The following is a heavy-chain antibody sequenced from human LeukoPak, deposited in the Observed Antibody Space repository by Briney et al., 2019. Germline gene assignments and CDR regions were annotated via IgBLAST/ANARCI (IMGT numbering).Heavy chain of an antibody. D-gene: IGHD1-1*01. Sequence: GGSLRLSCAASGFTFDDYGMSWVRQGPGKGLEWVSGINWNGGSTGYADSVEGRFTISRDNAKNTLYLQMNSLRVDDTAVYYCAKDEAVGTTINLLLDYWGQGTLVTVSS. CDR3: AKDEAVGTTINLLLDY. CDR2: INWNGGST. J-gene: IGHJ4*02. CDR1: GFTFDDYG. V-gene: IGHV3-20*04.